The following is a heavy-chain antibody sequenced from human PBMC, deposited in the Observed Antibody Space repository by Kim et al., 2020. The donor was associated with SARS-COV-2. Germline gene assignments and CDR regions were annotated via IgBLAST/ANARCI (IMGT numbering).Heavy chain of an antibody. V-gene: IGHV3-30*18. J-gene: IGHJ6*02. CDR1: GFTFSSYG. CDR3: AKDLGYDSSGSNYYYYGMDV. Sequence: GGSLRLSCAASGFTFSSYGMHWVRQAPGKGLEWVAVISYDGSNKYYADSVKGRFTISRDNSKNTLYLQMNSLRAEDTAVYYCAKDLGYDSSGSNYYYYGMDVWGQGTTVTVSS. D-gene: IGHD3-22*01. CDR2: ISYDGSNK.